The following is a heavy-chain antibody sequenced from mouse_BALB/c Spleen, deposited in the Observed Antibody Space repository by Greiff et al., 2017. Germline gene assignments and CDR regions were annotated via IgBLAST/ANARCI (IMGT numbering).Heavy chain of an antibody. CDR1: GYSITSDYA. V-gene: IGHV3-2*02. Sequence: EVQLQESGPGLVKPSQSLSLTCTVTGYSITSDYAWNWIRQFPGNKLEWMGYISYSGSTSYNPSLKSRISITRDTSKNQFFLQLNSVTTEDTATYYCAKDYRYGVFAYWGQGTLVTVSA. CDR2: ISYSGST. J-gene: IGHJ3*01. D-gene: IGHD2-14*01. CDR3: AKDYRYGVFAY.